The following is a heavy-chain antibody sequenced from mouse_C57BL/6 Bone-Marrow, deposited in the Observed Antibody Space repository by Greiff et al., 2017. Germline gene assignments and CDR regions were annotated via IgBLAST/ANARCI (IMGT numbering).Heavy chain of an antibody. D-gene: IGHD4-1*01. CDR1: GYTFTDYY. Sequence: EVQLQQSGPVLVKPGASVKMSCKASGYTFTDYYMNWVKQSHGKSLEWIGVINPYNGGTSYNQKFKGKATLTVDKSSRTAYMELNSLTSEDSAVYYCAANWDWYFDVWGTGTTVTVSS. CDR2: INPYNGGT. V-gene: IGHV1-19*01. J-gene: IGHJ1*03. CDR3: AANWDWYFDV.